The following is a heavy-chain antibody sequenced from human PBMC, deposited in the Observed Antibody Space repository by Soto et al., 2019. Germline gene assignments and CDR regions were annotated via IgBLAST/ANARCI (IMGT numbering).Heavy chain of an antibody. D-gene: IGHD3-10*01. V-gene: IGHV3-33*01. Sequence: QVQLVESGGGVVQPGRSLRLSCAASGFTFSSYGMHWVRQAPGKGLERVDVIWYDGSNKYYADSVKGRFTISRDNCKNTLYLQMNSLRAEDTAVYYCSRDLVRGVIDYWGQGTLVTVSS. CDR2: IWYDGSNK. J-gene: IGHJ4*02. CDR3: SRDLVRGVIDY. CDR1: GFTFSSYG.